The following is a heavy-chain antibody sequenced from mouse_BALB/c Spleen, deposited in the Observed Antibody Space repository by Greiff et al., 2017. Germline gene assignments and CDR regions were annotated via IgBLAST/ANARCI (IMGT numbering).Heavy chain of an antibody. D-gene: IGHD2-10*02. V-gene: IGHV1-5*01. J-gene: IGHJ3*01. CDR2: IYPGNSDT. Sequence: EVQVVESGTVLARPGASVKMSCKASGYSFTSYWMHWVKQRPGQGLEWIGAIYPGNSDTSYNQKFKGKAKLTAVTSASTAYMELSSLTNEDSAVYYCTGYDSAWFAYWGQGTLVTVSA. CDR1: GYSFTSYW. CDR3: TGYDSAWFAY.